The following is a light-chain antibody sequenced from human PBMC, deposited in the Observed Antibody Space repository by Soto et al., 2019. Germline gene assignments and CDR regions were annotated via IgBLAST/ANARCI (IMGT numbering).Light chain of an antibody. Sequence: DIRLTQSPSFLSASVGDRVTITCRASQGISSYLAWYQQKPGKAPKLLIYAASTLQSGVPSRFSGSGSGTEFTLTIYSLQPEDFATYYCQQLNSYPRTFGPGTKLDIK. V-gene: IGKV1-9*01. CDR3: QQLNSYPRT. CDR1: QGISSY. J-gene: IGKJ3*01. CDR2: AAS.